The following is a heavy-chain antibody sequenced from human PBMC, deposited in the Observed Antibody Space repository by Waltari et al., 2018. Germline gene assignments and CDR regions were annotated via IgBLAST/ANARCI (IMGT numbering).Heavy chain of an antibody. J-gene: IGHJ5*02. CDR2: IYYSGST. V-gene: IGHV4-31*03. CDR1: GASITSDGSS. CDR3: ARDSGVAADGVDL. Sequence: QVQLLESGPGLVKPSETLSLTCTVSGASITSDGSSWSWIRHLPGKGLEWSGYIYYSGSTHFNPSLDSRVFMSVDRSKSQFSLRLTSVTAADTAVYYCARDSGVAADGVDLWGRGTLVTVSS. D-gene: IGHD6-13*01.